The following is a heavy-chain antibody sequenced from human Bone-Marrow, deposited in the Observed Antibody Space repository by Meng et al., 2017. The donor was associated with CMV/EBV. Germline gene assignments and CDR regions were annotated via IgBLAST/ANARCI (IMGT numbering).Heavy chain of an antibody. J-gene: IGHJ4*02. CDR3: TTGLD. D-gene: IGHD3-16*01. Sequence: GESLKISCAASGFTFSSYGMHWVRQAPGKGLEWVAFIRYDGSNKYYADSVKGRFTISRDNSKNTLYLQMNSLRAEDTAVYYCTTGLDWGQGTLVTVSS. CDR2: IRYDGSNK. V-gene: IGHV3-30*02. CDR1: GFTFSSYG.